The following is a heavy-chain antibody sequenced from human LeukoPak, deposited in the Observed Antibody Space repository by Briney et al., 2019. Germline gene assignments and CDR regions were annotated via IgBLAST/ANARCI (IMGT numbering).Heavy chain of an antibody. CDR2: IYYSGST. D-gene: IGHD3-3*01. V-gene: IGHV4-59*01. CDR3: ARAGIFRGYFDS. Sequence: SETLSLTCSVSGGSIRSDYWSWIRQPPGKGLEWIGYIYYSGSTNYNPSLKSRVTISLDTSKIQFSLRLSSVTAADTAVYYCARAGIFRGYFDSWGQGTLDTVSS. CDR1: GGSIRSDY. J-gene: IGHJ4*02.